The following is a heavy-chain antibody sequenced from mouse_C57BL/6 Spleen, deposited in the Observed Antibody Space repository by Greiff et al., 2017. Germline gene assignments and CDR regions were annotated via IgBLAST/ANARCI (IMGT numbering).Heavy chain of an antibody. CDR2: INPYNGGT. D-gene: IGHD2-5*01. J-gene: IGHJ4*01. CDR1: GYTFTDSY. CDR3: ARWYSKGYYAMDY. V-gene: IGHV1-19*01. Sequence: VQLQQSGPVLVKPGDSVKMSCKASGYTFTDSYMNWVKQSHGKSLEWIGVINPYNGGTSYNQKFKGKATLTVDKSSSTAYMELNSLTSEDSAVYYCARWYSKGYYAMDYWGQGTSVTVSS.